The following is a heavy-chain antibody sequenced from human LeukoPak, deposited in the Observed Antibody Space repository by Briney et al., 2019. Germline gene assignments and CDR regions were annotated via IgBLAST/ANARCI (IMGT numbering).Heavy chain of an antibody. CDR3: ARVSSAGIWDY. CDR2: IYTSGST. CDR1: GDSFSGYY. D-gene: IGHD6-19*01. J-gene: IGHJ4*02. V-gene: IGHV4-4*07. Sequence: SETLSLTCTVSGDSFSGYYWSLIRQPAGKGLEWIGRIYTSGSTNYNPSLKSRVTMSVDTSKNQFSLKLSSVTAADTAVYYCARVSSAGIWDYWGQGTLVTVSS.